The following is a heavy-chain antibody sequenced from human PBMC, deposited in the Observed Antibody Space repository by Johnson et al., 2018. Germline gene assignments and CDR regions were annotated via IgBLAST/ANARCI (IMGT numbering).Heavy chain of an antibody. CDR2: IYSGGST. D-gene: IGHD2-15*01. Sequence: VQLVESGGGLVKPGGSLRLCCAASGFIVSSNYMNWVRQAPGKALEWVSVIYSGGSTYYADSVKGRFTISSYKSKNTRYLQMNSLSAEDPAVYYCARGLVAAYFDYWGQGTLVTVSS. CDR1: GFIVSSNY. J-gene: IGHJ4*02. V-gene: IGHV3-53*01. CDR3: ARGLVAAYFDY.